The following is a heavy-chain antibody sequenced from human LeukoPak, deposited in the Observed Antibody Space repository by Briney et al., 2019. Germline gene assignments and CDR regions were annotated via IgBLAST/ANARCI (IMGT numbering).Heavy chain of an antibody. J-gene: IGHJ4*02. Sequence: GGSLRLSCAASGFTFSSYGMHWVRQAPGKGLEWVAVIWYDGSNKYYADSVKGRFTISRDNSENTLYLQMNSLRAEDTAVYYCARDWGSGNSYYFDYWGQGTLVTVSS. D-gene: IGHD3-10*01. CDR2: IWYDGSNK. V-gene: IGHV3-33*01. CDR3: ARDWGSGNSYYFDY. CDR1: GFTFSSYG.